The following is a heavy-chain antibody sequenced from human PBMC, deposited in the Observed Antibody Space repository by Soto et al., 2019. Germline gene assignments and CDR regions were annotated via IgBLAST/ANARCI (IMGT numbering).Heavy chain of an antibody. D-gene: IGHD6-13*01. CDR1: GFTFSSYE. Sequence: GGSLRLSCAASGFTFSSYEMNWVRQAPGKGLEWVSYISSSGSTIYYADSVKGRFTISRDNAKNSLYLQMNSLRAEDTAVYYCARWFLRSWYAFDIWGQGTMVTFSS. V-gene: IGHV3-48*03. CDR3: ARWFLRSWYAFDI. CDR2: ISSSGSTI. J-gene: IGHJ3*02.